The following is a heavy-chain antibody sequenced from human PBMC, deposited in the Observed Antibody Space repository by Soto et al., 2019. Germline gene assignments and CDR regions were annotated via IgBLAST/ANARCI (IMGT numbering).Heavy chain of an antibody. CDR1: GFTFSSYA. CDR2: ITNGGGST. CDR3: ARDSNSGTYSPVIS. V-gene: IGHV3-23*01. Sequence: EVRLLESGGGLVQPEGSLRLSCVASGFTFSSYAMSWVRQSPGKGLEWVSGITNGGGSTYYADSVKGRFTISRDNSKSTLYLHMSSLRAEDAALYYCARDSNSGTYSPVISWGRGTLVTVSS. D-gene: IGHD1-26*01. J-gene: IGHJ4*02.